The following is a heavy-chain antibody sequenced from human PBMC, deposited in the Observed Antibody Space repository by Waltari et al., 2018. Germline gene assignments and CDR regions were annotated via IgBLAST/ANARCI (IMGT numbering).Heavy chain of an antibody. CDR3: ARTTTIKSLDY. CDR1: GYTFTEYY. J-gene: IGHJ4*02. CDR2: IDPEDGET. V-gene: IGHV1-69-2*01. D-gene: IGHD1-7*01. Sequence: EVQLIQSGAEVKKPGATGQISCKASGYTFTEYYMHWVQQAPGKGLEWVGRIDPEDGETKYAEKFQGRATITADTSIDTAYMELSSLRSEDTAIFYCARTTTIKSLDYWGQGTLVTVSS.